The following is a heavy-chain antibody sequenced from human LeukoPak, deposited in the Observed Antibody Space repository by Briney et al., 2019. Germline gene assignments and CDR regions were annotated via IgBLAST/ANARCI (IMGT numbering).Heavy chain of an antibody. CDR3: AKDRDVVITHTLDY. Sequence: PGGSLRLSCAASGFTFSSYAMSWVRQAPGKGLEWVSGISGSGGSTYYADSVKGRFTISRDNSKNTLSLQMNSLRAEDTAVYYCAKDRDVVITHTLDYWGQGTLVTVSS. CDR2: ISGSGGST. CDR1: GFTFSSYA. V-gene: IGHV3-23*01. J-gene: IGHJ4*02. D-gene: IGHD3-22*01.